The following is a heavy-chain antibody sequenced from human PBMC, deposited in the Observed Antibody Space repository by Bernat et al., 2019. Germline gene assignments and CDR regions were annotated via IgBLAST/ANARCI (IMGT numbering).Heavy chain of an antibody. V-gene: IGHV4-59*01. Sequence: QVQLQESGPGLEKPSETLSLTCTVSGGSISSYYWSWIRQPPGKGLEWIGYIHYSGSTNYNPSLKNRVTISVDTSKKQFSLKLSSVTAADTAVYYCAKSDWGTFDIWGQETMVTVSS. D-gene: IGHD7-27*01. CDR2: IHYSGST. CDR3: AKSDWGTFDI. J-gene: IGHJ3*02. CDR1: GGSISSYY.